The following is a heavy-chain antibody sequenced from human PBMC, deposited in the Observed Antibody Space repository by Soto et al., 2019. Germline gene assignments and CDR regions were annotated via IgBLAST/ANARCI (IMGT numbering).Heavy chain of an antibody. CDR3: ARASYDSSTYYLDY. Sequence: PSETLSLTCTASGGSISSGDYYWTWIRQPPGKGLEWIGSIYYSGNTYYNPSLKSRVTISVDPSNNQFSLKQSSVTAADTAVYYCARASYDSSTYYLDYWGQGTLVTVSS. V-gene: IGHV4-30-4*01. D-gene: IGHD3-22*01. CDR2: IYYSGNT. J-gene: IGHJ4*02. CDR1: GGSISSGDYY.